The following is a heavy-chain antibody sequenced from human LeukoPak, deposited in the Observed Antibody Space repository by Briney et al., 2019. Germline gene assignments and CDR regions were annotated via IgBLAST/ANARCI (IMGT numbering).Heavy chain of an antibody. CDR1: RFTFDDYA. CDR3: ASPGRDGYNL. J-gene: IGHJ4*02. V-gene: IGHV3-9*01. D-gene: IGHD5-24*01. CDR2: ISWNSGSI. Sequence: GGSLRLSCAASRFTFDDYAMHWVRQAPGKGLEWVSGISWNSGSIGYADSVKGRFTISRDNAKNSLYLQMNSLRAEDTALYYCASPGRDGYNLWGQGTLVTVSS.